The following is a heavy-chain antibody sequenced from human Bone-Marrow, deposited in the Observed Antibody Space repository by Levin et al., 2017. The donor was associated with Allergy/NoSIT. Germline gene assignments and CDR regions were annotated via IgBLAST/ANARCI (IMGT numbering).Heavy chain of an antibody. CDR2: IKSKTDGGTT. V-gene: IGHV3-15*01. CDR1: GFTFSNAW. CDR3: TRDILAYYYYYYMDV. Sequence: GGSLRLSCAASGFTFSNAWMSGVRQAPGKGLEWVGRIKSKTDGGTTDYAAPVKGRFTISRDDSKNTLYLQMNSLKTEETAVYYCTRDILAYYYYYYMDVWGKGTTVTVSS. J-gene: IGHJ6*03.